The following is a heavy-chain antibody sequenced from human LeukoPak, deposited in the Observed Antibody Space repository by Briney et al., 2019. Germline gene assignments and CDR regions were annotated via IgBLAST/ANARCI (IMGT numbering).Heavy chain of an antibody. D-gene: IGHD6-13*01. CDR2: ISSSSSYI. V-gene: IGHV3-21*01. CDR3: ARAADGTAGLVQY. CDR1: GFTFSIYS. Sequence: GGSLRLSCAASGFTFSIYSMNWVRQAPGKGLEWVSSISSSSSYIYYADSVKGRFTISRDNAKNSLYLQMNSLRVDDTAVYYCARAADGTAGLVQYWGQGTLVSVSS. J-gene: IGHJ1*01.